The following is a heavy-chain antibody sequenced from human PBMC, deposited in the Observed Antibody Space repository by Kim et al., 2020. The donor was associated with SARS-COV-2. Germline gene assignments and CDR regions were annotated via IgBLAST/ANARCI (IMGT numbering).Heavy chain of an antibody. V-gene: IGHV3-15*01. J-gene: IGHJ4*02. CDR3: TTDSEYWGVIVGY. Sequence: GGSLRLSCAASGFTFSNAWMSWVRQAPGKGLEWVGRIKSKTDGGTTDYAAPVKGRFTISRDDSKNTLYLQMNSLKTEDTAVYYCTTDSEYWGVIVGYWGQGTLLTVSS. D-gene: IGHD3-22*01. CDR1: GFTFSNAW. CDR2: IKSKTDGGTT.